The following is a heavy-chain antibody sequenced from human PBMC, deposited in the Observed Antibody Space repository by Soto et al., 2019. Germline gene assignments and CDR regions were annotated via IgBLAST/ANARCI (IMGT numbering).Heavy chain of an antibody. CDR1: GGSISSSSYY. CDR2: IYYSGST. CDR3: ARPSGELWFGELLSWFDP. D-gene: IGHD3-10*01. Sequence: ETLSLTCTVSGGSISSSSYYWGWIRQPPGKGLEWIGSIYYSGSTYYNPSLKSRVTISVDTSKNQFSLKLSSVTAADTAVYYCARPSGELWFGELLSWFDPWGQGTLVTVSS. J-gene: IGHJ5*02. V-gene: IGHV4-39*01.